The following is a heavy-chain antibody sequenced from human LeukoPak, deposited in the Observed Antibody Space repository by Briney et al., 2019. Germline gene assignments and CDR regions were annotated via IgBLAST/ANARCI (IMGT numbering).Heavy chain of an antibody. Sequence: SETQSLTCTVSGGSISSYYWSWIRQPPGKGLEWIGYIYYSGSTNYNPSLKSRVTISVDTSKNQFSLKLSSVTAADTAVYYCARGGSYDKEAFDIWGQGTMVTVSS. V-gene: IGHV4-59*01. CDR2: IYYSGST. J-gene: IGHJ3*02. CDR3: ARGGSYDKEAFDI. D-gene: IGHD3-22*01. CDR1: GGSISSYY.